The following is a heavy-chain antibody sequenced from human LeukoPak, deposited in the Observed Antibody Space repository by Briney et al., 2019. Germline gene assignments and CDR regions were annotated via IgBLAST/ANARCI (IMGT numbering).Heavy chain of an antibody. V-gene: IGHV3-23*01. D-gene: IGHD6-19*01. Sequence: GGSLRLSCAASGFTLSSYAMSWVRQGPGKGLEWVSAISVSGNTYHADSVKGRFTISRDSSKNTLYLQMNSLRAEDTAVYYCAKDRLGPYSSGWYPVGYWGQGTLVTVSS. CDR3: AKDRLGPYSSGWYPVGY. CDR2: ISVSGNT. J-gene: IGHJ4*02. CDR1: GFTLSSYA.